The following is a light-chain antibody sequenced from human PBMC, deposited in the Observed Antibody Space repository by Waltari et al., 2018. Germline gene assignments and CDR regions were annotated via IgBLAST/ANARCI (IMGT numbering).Light chain of an antibody. CDR1: QGITNF. CDR3: QQYHNLPLT. Sequence: DIQMTQSPSSLSASVGDRLTITCQASQGITNFLNWYQQKPGTAPKVLIYDASRLERGVPSRFSGSGSGTDFTFTITSLQPEDVATYYCQQYHNLPLTFGGGTKVEIK. J-gene: IGKJ4*01. V-gene: IGKV1-33*01. CDR2: DAS.